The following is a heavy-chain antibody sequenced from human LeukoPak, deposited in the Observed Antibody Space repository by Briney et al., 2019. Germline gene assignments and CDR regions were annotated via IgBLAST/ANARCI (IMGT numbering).Heavy chain of an antibody. Sequence: GGSLRLSCAASGFTFSSYSMNWVRQAPGKGLEWVSSISSSSSYIYYADSVKGRFTISRDNAKNSLYLQMNSLRAEDTAVYYCARGTAILWFGEFAPVAYWFDPWGQGTLVTVSS. CDR3: ARGTAILWFGEFAPVAYWFDP. D-gene: IGHD3-10*01. J-gene: IGHJ5*02. V-gene: IGHV3-21*01. CDR2: ISSSSSYI. CDR1: GFTFSSYS.